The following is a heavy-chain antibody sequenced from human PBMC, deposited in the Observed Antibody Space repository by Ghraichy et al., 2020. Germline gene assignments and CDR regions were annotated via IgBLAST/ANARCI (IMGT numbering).Heavy chain of an antibody. CDR2: IYTSGST. Sequence: EPLNISCTVSGGSISSYYWSWIRQPAGKGLEWIGRIYTSGSTNYNPSLKSRVTMSVDTSKNQFSLKLSSVTAADTAVYYCARGWSSGYYPYYFDYWGQGTLVTVSS. V-gene: IGHV4-4*07. CDR3: ARGWSSGYYPYYFDY. CDR1: GGSISSYY. J-gene: IGHJ4*02. D-gene: IGHD3-22*01.